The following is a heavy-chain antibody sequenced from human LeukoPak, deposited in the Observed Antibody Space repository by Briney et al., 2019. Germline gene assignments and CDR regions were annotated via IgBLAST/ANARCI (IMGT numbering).Heavy chain of an antibody. CDR3: ARGQYYYDSSGYMASDY. V-gene: IGHV3-11*01. D-gene: IGHD3-22*01. CDR1: GFTFSDYY. Sequence: SGGSLRLSCAASGFTFSDYYMSWIRQAPGKGLEWVSYISSSGSTIYYADSVKGQFTISRDNAKNSLYLQMNSLRAEDTALYYCARGQYYYDSSGYMASDYWGQGTLVTVSS. CDR2: ISSSGSTI. J-gene: IGHJ4*02.